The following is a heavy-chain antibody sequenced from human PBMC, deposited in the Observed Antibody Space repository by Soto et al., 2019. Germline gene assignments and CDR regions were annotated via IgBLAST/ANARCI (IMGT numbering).Heavy chain of an antibody. D-gene: IGHD3-22*01. J-gene: IGHJ3*02. CDR1: GCTFSTYW. V-gene: IGHV3-7*04. CDR2: IKPDGSEK. CDR3: ARGDYYDTSGPFSDAFDI. Sequence: GGSLRLSCAASGCTFSTYWMSWVRQAPGKGLEWVANIKPDGSEKWYVDSVKGRFTISRDNTKNSLYLQVNSLRVEDTAVYYCARGDYYDTSGPFSDAFDIWGQGTMVTVSS.